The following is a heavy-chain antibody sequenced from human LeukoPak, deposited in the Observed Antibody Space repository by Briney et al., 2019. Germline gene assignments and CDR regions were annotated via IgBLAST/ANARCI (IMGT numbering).Heavy chain of an antibody. CDR3: AIQGGDARLTKLRGVIIHNFHF. V-gene: IGHV3-23*01. CDR2: IGVSGVAI. CDR1: GFTFDVYS. J-gene: IGHJ4*02. D-gene: IGHD3-10*01. Sequence: GGSLRLSCAASGFTFDVYSMRCVRHAAGEGLEWVSEIGVSGVAIYYADCVRGRLTLSRDNSKNPLFLEMNSLRAEDKPLYYCAIQGGDARLTKLRGVIIHNFHFWGQGTLVTVSS.